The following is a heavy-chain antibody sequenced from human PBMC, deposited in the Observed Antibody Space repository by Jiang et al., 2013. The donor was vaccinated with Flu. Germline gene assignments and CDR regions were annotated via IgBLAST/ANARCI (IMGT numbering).Heavy chain of an antibody. D-gene: IGHD3-22*01. V-gene: IGHV1-46*03. CDR2: INPSGGST. J-gene: IGHJ4*02. CDR1: GYTFTSYY. CDR3: ARELYYYDSSEGGFGY. Sequence: SGAEVKKPGASVKVSCKASGYTFTSYYMHWVRQAPGQGLEWMGIINPSGGSTSYAQKFQGRVTMTRDTSTSTVYMELSSLRSEDTAVYYCARELYYYDSSEGGFGYWGQGTLVTVSS.